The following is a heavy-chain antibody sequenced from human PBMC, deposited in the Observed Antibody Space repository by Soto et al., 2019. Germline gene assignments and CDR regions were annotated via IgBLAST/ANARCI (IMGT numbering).Heavy chain of an antibody. Sequence: SETLSLTCTVSGGSINSGGNYWSWIRQHPGKGLEWIGYIYYSGSTYYNPSLKSRVTISVDTSKNQFSLKLSSVTAADTAVYYCARAVEYYFDYWGQGTLVTVSS. V-gene: IGHV4-31*03. CDR3: ARAVEYYFDY. CDR2: IYYSGST. CDR1: GGSINSGGNY. J-gene: IGHJ4*02.